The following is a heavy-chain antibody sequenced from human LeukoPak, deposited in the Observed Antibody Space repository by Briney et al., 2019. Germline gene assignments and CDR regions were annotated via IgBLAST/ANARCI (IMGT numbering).Heavy chain of an antibody. Sequence: GGSLRLSCSASGFTFDDYAMHWVRQAPGKGLEWVSLISWDGGSTYYADSVKGRFTISRDNSKNSLYLQMNSLRAEDTALYYCAKDIMVRGVIIQDAFDIWGQGTIVTVSS. CDR1: GFTFDDYA. J-gene: IGHJ3*02. CDR2: ISWDGGST. CDR3: AKDIMVRGVIIQDAFDI. V-gene: IGHV3-43D*03. D-gene: IGHD3-10*01.